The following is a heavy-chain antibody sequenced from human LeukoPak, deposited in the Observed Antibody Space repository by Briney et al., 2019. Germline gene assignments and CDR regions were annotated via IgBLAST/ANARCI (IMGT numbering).Heavy chain of an antibody. J-gene: IGHJ4*02. D-gene: IGHD3-10*01. CDR3: ARGDHVLLWFGELDY. Sequence: PGGSLRLSCTASGFTFSTDEMNWVRQAPGKGLEWLSYVDSSGSTVYYADSVMGRFAISRDNAKNSLYLQMNSLRAEDTAVYYCARGDHVLLWFGELDYWGQGTLVTVSS. CDR1: GFTFSTDE. V-gene: IGHV3-48*03. CDR2: VDSSGSTV.